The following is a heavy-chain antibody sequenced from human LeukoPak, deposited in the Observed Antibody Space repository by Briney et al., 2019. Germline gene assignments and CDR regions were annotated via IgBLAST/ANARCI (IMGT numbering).Heavy chain of an antibody. Sequence: GASVKASCKASRGTFSSYAICWVRQAPGQGLAWMGRIIPILGIANYAQKFQSRVTITADKSTSTAYMELRSLRSEDTAVYYCARDQPTTVTTAGDYWGQGTLVTVSS. CDR3: ARDQPTTVTTAGDY. CDR2: IIPILGIA. J-gene: IGHJ4*02. D-gene: IGHD4-17*01. V-gene: IGHV1-69*04. CDR1: RGTFSSYA.